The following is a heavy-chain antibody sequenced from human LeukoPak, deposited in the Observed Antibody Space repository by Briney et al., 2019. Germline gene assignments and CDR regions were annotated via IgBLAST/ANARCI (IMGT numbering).Heavy chain of an antibody. CDR1: GGTFSSYA. D-gene: IGHD3-10*01. J-gene: IGHJ6*03. Sequence: ASVKVSCKASGGTFSSYAISWVRQAPGQGLEWIGRIIPIFGTANYAQKFQCRVTITTDESTSAAYMELSSLRSQDTAVYYCARVPYGSGFYYYTDVWGKGTTVTVSS. CDR2: IIPIFGTA. V-gene: IGHV1-69*05. CDR3: ARVPYGSGFYYYTDV.